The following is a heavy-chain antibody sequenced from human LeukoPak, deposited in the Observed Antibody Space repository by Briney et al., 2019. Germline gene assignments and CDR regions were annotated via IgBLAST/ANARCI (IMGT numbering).Heavy chain of an antibody. CDR3: AKFGYCSGGSCYSFDY. V-gene: IGHV3-7*03. J-gene: IGHJ4*02. CDR2: IKNDGSEN. Sequence: QTGGSLRLSCAVSGFSFSAYWMTWMRQAPGKGLEWVANIKNDGSENHYVDSVRGRFTISRDNSKNTLYLQMNSLRAEDTAVYYCAKFGYCSGGSCYSFDYWGQGTLVTVSS. D-gene: IGHD2-15*01. CDR1: GFSFSAYW.